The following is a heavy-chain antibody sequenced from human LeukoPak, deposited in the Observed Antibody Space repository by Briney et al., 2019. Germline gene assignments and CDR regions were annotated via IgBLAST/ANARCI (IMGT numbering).Heavy chain of an antibody. V-gene: IGHV4-34*01. D-gene: IGHD3-22*01. CDR1: GGSISSYY. J-gene: IGHJ4*02. CDR3: ARGPYYDSSGYYFGIVEDYFDY. CDR2: INHSGST. Sequence: SETLSLTCTVSGGSISSYYWSWIRQPPGKGLEWIGEINHSGSTNYNPSLKSRVTISVDTSKNQFSLKLSSVTAADTAVYYCARGPYYDSSGYYFGIVEDYFDYWGQGTLVTVSS.